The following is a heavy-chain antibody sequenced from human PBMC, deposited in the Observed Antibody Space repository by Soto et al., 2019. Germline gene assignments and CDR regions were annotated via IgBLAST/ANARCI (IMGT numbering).Heavy chain of an antibody. D-gene: IGHD3-3*01. CDR3: AREVRVRGFAFDI. J-gene: IGHJ3*02. V-gene: IGHV3-66*01. CDR2: IYSGGNT. Sequence: VQLVESGGGVVQPGRSLRLSCAASGFTVSSNYMNWVRQAPGKGLEWVSFIYSGGNTYYADSVKGRFTISRDNSKNMLYLQMNSLRVEDTAVYYCAREVRVRGFAFDIWGQGTMVTVSS. CDR1: GFTVSSNY.